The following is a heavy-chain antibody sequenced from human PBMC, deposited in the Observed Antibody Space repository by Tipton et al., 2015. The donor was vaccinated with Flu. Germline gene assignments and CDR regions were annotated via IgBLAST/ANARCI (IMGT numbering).Heavy chain of an antibody. V-gene: IGHV4-61*01. D-gene: IGHD3-3*01. CDR2: IYYSGST. CDR1: GGSVSSGSYY. CDR3: AREVLRFLEWSTAGWFDP. Sequence: TLSLTCTVSGGSVSSGSYYWSWIRQPPGKGLEWIGYIYYSGSTSYNPSLKSRVTISVDTSKNQFSLKLSSVTAADTAVYYCAREVLRFLEWSTAGWFDPWGQGTLVTVSS. J-gene: IGHJ5*02.